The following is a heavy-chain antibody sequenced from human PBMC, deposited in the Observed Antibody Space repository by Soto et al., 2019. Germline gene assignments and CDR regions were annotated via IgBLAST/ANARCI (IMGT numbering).Heavy chain of an antibody. D-gene: IGHD4-17*01. Sequence: QVQLVESGGGVVQPGRSLRLSCAASGFTFSSYAMHWVRQAPGKGLEWVAVISYDGSNKYYADSVKGRFTISRDNSKNTLYLQMNSLRAEDTAVYYCARVPTVVTTAYYFDYWGQGTLVIVSS. V-gene: IGHV3-30-3*01. CDR2: ISYDGSNK. CDR3: ARVPTVVTTAYYFDY. CDR1: GFTFSSYA. J-gene: IGHJ4*02.